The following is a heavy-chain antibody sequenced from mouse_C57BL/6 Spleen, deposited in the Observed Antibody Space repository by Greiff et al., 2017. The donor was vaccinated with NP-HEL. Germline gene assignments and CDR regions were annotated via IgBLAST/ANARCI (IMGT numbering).Heavy chain of an antibody. CDR1: GYPFPSYW. CDR2: IDPSDSET. V-gene: IGHV1-52*01. Sequence: QVHVKQSGAELVRPGSSVKLSCKASGYPFPSYWMHWVKQRPIQGLEWIGNIDPSDSETHYNQKFKDKATLTVDKSSSTAYMQLSTLTSEDSAVYYCARLPDYWGQGTTLTVSS. CDR3: ARLPDY. J-gene: IGHJ2*01.